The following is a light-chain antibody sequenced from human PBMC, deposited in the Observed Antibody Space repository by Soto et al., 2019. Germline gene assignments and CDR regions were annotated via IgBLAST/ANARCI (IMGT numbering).Light chain of an antibody. CDR2: GNS. V-gene: IGLV1-40*01. J-gene: IGLJ3*02. CDR3: QSYDNRLSGWV. Sequence: QSVLTQPPSVSGAPGQRVTLSCTGSTSNIGAGYDVHWYQQLPGTAPKLLIYGNSNRPSGVPDRFSGSKSGTSASLAITGLQAEDEADYYCQSYDNRLSGWVFGGGTKLTVL. CDR1: TSNIGAGYD.